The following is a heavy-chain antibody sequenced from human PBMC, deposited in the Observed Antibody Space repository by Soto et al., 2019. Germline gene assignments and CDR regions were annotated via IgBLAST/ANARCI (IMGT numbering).Heavy chain of an antibody. CDR3: ARVNPWLTDAFDI. J-gene: IGHJ3*02. CDR2: SSAYNGNT. Sequence: ASVKVSCKASGYTFTSYGISGVRQAPGQGLEWMGWSSAYNGNTNSAQKLQGRVTMTTDTSTSTAYMELRSLRSDDTAVYYCARVNPWLTDAFDIWGQGTMVTVSS. D-gene: IGHD6-19*01. CDR1: GYTFTSYG. V-gene: IGHV1-18*01.